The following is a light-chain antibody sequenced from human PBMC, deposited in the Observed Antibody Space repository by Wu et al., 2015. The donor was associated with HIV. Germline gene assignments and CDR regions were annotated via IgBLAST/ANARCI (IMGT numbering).Light chain of an antibody. CDR1: QSVNSNY. CDR3: QQYGRSPYT. J-gene: IGKJ2*01. Sequence: EIVLTQSPDTLSLSPGERATLSCRASQSVNSNYLAWYQQKPGQAPRLLIYGTSSRATGIPNRFSGSGSGTDFTLTISRLEPEDFAVYYCQQYGRSPYTFGQGTRLEV. CDR2: GTS. V-gene: IGKV3-20*01.